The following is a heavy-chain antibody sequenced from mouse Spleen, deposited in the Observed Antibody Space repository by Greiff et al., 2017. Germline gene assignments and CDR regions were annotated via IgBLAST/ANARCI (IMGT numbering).Heavy chain of an antibody. CDR1: GYTFTSYW. J-gene: IGHJ1*01. Sequence: QVQLQQPGAELVKPGASVKLSCKASGYTFTSYWMQWVKQRPGQGLEWIGEIDPSDSYTNYNQKFKGKATLTVDTSSSTAYMQLSSLTSEDSAVYYCARITTVVAPYWYFDVGGAGTTVTVSS. V-gene: IGHV1-50*01. CDR2: IDPSDSYT. D-gene: IGHD1-1*01. CDR3: ARITTVVAPYWYFDV.